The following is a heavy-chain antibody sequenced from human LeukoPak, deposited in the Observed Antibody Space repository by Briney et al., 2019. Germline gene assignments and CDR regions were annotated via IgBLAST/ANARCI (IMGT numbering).Heavy chain of an antibody. J-gene: IGHJ4*02. CDR2: INHSGST. CDR1: GGSFSGYY. D-gene: IGHD2-21*01. Sequence: SETLSLTCAVYGGSFSGYYWSWIRQPPGKGLEWIGEINHSGSTNYNPSLKSRVTISVDTSKNQFSLKLSSVTAAYTAVYYCARVRDPIAYYFDYWGQGTLVTVSS. CDR3: ARVRDPIAYYFDY. V-gene: IGHV4-34*01.